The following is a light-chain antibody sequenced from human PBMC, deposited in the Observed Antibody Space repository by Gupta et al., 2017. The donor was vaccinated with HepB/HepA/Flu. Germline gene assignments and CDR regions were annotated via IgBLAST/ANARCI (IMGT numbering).Light chain of an antibody. V-gene: IGLV2-8*01. Sequence: QSALTQPPSASGSPGQSVPISCTGNSSDVGGYNYVSWHQQHPGKAPQLMIYEVSKRPSGGLDSFSGCKSGNTAALIVTGLQDEDEADYYCSSYEGSNNLMVFGGGTKLTVL. CDR3: SSYEGSNNLMV. J-gene: IGLJ2*01. CDR1: SSDVGGYNY. CDR2: EVS.